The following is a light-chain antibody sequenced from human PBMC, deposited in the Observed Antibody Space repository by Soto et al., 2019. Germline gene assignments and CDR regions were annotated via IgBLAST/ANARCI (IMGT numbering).Light chain of an antibody. CDR1: SNDVGGYDL. Sequence: QSVLTQPASVSGSPGQSITISCTGTSNDVGGYDLVSWYQQHPGKAPKLIIYEANKRPSEVSIRFSGSKSGNTASLTISGLQTEDEADYYCCSFAGSATYVFGTGPKLTVL. CDR3: CSFAGSATYV. CDR2: EAN. J-gene: IGLJ1*01. V-gene: IGLV2-23*01.